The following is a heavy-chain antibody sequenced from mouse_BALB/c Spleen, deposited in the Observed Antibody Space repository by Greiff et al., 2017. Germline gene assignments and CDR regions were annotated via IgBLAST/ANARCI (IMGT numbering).Heavy chain of an antibody. CDR3: ARGNGNYEAWFAY. V-gene: IGHV5-6-5*01. D-gene: IGHD2-1*01. CDR2: ISSGGST. CDR1: GFTFSSYA. J-gene: IGHJ3*01. Sequence: EVQGVESGGGLVKPGGSLKLSCAASGFTFSSYAMSWVRQTPEKRLEWVASISSGGSTYYPDSVKGRFTISRDNARNILYLQMSSLRSEDTAMYYCARGNGNYEAWFAYWGQGTLVTVSA.